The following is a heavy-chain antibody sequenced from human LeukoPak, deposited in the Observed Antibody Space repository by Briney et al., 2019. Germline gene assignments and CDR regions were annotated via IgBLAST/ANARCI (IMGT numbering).Heavy chain of an antibody. D-gene: IGHD2-15*01. Sequence: SETLSLTCAVSGGSISSCGYSWSWIRQPPGKGLEWIGYIYHSGSTYYNPSLKSRVTISVDRSKNQFSLKLSSVTAADTAVYYCARQNDRYCSGGSCDWYFDLWGRGTLVTVSS. V-gene: IGHV4-30-2*01. CDR3: ARQNDRYCSGGSCDWYFDL. CDR2: IYHSGST. CDR1: GGSISSCGYS. J-gene: IGHJ2*01.